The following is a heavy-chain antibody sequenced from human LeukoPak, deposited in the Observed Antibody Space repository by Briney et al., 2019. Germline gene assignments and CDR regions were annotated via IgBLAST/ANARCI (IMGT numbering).Heavy chain of an antibody. CDR3: ARVVFLEWGIDY. CDR1: GGSISSYY. CDR2: IYYSGST. J-gene: IGHJ4*02. V-gene: IGHV4-59*01. D-gene: IGHD3-3*01. Sequence: SETLSLTCTVSGGSISSYYWSWIRQPPGKGLEWIGYIYYSGSTNYNPSLKSRVTISVDTSKNQFSLKLSSVTAADTAVYYCARVVFLEWGIDYWGQGTLVTVSS.